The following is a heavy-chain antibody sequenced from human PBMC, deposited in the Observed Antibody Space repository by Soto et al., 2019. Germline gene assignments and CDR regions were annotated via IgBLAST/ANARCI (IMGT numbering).Heavy chain of an antibody. J-gene: IGHJ4*02. CDR3: AKGGWLGYSYGLDFDY. CDR1: GFTFSSYG. CDR2: ISYDGSNK. V-gene: IGHV3-30*18. D-gene: IGHD5-18*01. Sequence: QVQLVESGGGVVQPGRSLRLSCAASGFTFSSYGMHWVRQAPGKGLEWVAVISYDGSNKYYADSVKGRFTISRDNSKNAVYQQMNSLRAEDTAVYYCAKGGWLGYSYGLDFDYWGQGTLVTVSS.